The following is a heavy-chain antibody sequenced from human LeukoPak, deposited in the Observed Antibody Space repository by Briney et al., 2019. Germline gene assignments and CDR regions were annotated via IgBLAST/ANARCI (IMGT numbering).Heavy chain of an antibody. J-gene: IGHJ4*02. CDR3: ARYGSGTYSLDY. D-gene: IGHD3-10*01. CDR1: GGSIRSYY. V-gene: IGHV4-59*01. Sequence: SETLSLTCTVSGGSIRSYYWSWIRQPPGKGLEWIGYIHYSGSTSCNPSLKSRVTISVDTSKNQFSQKLSSVTAADTAVYYCARYGSGTYSLDYWGQGTLVTVSS. CDR2: IHYSGST.